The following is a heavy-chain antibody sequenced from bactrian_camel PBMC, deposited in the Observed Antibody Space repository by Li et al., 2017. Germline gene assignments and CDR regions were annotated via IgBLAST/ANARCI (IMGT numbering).Heavy chain of an antibody. J-gene: IGHJ4*01. CDR2: IDSDGRR. CDR1: GCTYSRYC. D-gene: IGHD3*01. CDR3: GIDAASDCYSGSWPSESGH. Sequence: HVQLVESGGGSVQAGGSLRLSCAIRGCTYSRYCMGWFRQAPGKEREGVAAIDSDGRRRYVDSVKGRLTISQDNAKNTLYLQMSGLKPEDTAEYFCGIDAASDCYSGSWPSESGHWGQGTQVTVS. V-gene: IGHV3S57*01.